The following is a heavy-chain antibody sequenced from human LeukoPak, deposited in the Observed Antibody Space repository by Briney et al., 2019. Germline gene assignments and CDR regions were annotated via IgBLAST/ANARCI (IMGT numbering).Heavy chain of an antibody. CDR1: GFTFSSYA. V-gene: IGHV3-23*01. CDR3: AKVAPKLRFLEWLVCHYFDY. J-gene: IGHJ4*02. CDR2: ISGSGSST. D-gene: IGHD3-3*01. Sequence: SGGSLRLSCAASGFTFSSYAMSWVRQAPGKGLEWVSAISGSGSSTYYADSVKGRFTISRDSSKNTLYLQMNSLRAEDTAVYYCAKVAPKLRFLEWLVCHYFDYWGQGTLVTVSS.